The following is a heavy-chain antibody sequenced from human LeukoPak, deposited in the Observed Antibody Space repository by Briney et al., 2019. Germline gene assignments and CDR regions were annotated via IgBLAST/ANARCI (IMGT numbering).Heavy chain of an antibody. D-gene: IGHD6-13*01. CDR3: ARYGDSRRPTPGDDAFDI. CDR2: ISSSSSYI. J-gene: IGHJ3*02. CDR1: GFTFSSYS. V-gene: IGHV3-21*01. Sequence: GGSLRLSCAASGFTFSSYSMNWVRQAPGKGLEWVSSISSSSSYIYYADSVKGRFTISRDNAKNSLYLQMNSLRAEDTAVYYCARYGDSRRPTPGDDAFDIWGQGTMVTVSS.